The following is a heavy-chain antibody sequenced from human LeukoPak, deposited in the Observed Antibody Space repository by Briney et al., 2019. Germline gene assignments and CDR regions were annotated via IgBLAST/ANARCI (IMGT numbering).Heavy chain of an antibody. Sequence: GGSLRLSCAASGFTFSSYWMNWVRQAPGRGLEWVLGISGGGGSTWYADSVKGRFTISRDDSKNTVYLQMNSLRAEDTAIYYCAKVAPGYCSSTSCYRGIDYWGQGTLVTVSS. CDR2: ISGGGGST. D-gene: IGHD2-2*01. CDR3: AKVAPGYCSSTSCYRGIDY. J-gene: IGHJ4*02. CDR1: GFTFSSYW. V-gene: IGHV3-23*01.